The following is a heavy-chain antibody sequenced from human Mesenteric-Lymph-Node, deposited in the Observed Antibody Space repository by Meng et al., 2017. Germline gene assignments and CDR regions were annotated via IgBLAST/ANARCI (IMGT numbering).Heavy chain of an antibody. Sequence: ASVKVSCKASGYSFTGYYMHWVRQAPGQGLEGMGWINPNNGATRYAQKFQGRVTWTGDPSISTAYMELSRLRSDDTAVYYCVRGSGWSYYYYGMDVWGQGTTVTVSS. CDR2: INPNNGAT. D-gene: IGHD6-19*01. CDR3: VRGSGWSYYYYGMDV. V-gene: IGHV1-2*02. J-gene: IGHJ6*02. CDR1: GYSFTGYY.